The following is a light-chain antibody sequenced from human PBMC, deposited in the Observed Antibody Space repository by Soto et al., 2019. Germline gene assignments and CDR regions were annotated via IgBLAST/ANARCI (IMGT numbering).Light chain of an antibody. V-gene: IGLV2-14*01. CDR3: SSYTSYSTQIYV. CDR2: DVS. CDR1: SSDVGGYNY. Sequence: QSVLTQPASVSGSPGQSITISCTGTSSDVGGYNYVSWYQQHPGKAPKLMIYDVSNRPSGVSNRFSGSKSGNTASLTISGLQAEDEADYYCSSYTSYSTQIYVFGPVTVVTV. J-gene: IGLJ1*01.